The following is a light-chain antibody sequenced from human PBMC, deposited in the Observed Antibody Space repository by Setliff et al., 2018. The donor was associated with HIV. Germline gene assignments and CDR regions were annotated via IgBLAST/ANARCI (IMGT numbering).Light chain of an antibody. J-gene: IGLJ3*02. V-gene: IGLV7-46*01. CDR2: DTS. Sequence: QAVVTQEPSLTVSPGGTVTLTCGSSTGAVTSGHYPYWFQQKPGQAPRTLIHDTSNKHSWTPARFSASLLGGKAALTLSGAQPEDEAEYYCLLSYSGSWVFGGGTKVTVL. CDR3: LLSYSGSWV. CDR1: TGAVTSGHY.